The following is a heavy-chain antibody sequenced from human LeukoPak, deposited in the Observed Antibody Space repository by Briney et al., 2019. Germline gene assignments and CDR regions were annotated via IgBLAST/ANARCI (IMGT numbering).Heavy chain of an antibody. D-gene: IGHD4-17*01. J-gene: IGHJ4*02. Sequence: QLGGSLRLSCAASGFTVSSNYMSWVRQAPGKGLEWVSVIYSGGSTYYADSVKGRFTISRDNSKNTLYLQMNSLRAEDTAVYYCARIRGDYGDYDKYYFDYWGQGTLVTVSS. CDR3: ARIRGDYGDYDKYYFDY. CDR1: GFTVSSNY. CDR2: IYSGGST. V-gene: IGHV3-53*01.